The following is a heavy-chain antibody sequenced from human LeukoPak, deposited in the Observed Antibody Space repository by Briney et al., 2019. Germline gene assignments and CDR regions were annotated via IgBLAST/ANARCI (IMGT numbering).Heavy chain of an antibody. Sequence: SETLPLTCAVSGGSISSSNWWSWVRQPPGKGLEWIGEIYHSGSTNYNPSLKSRVTISVDKSKNQFSLKLSSVTAADTAVYYCAKDLAGTWGLDYWGQGTLATVSS. D-gene: IGHD7-27*01. CDR1: GGSISSSNW. V-gene: IGHV4-4*02. J-gene: IGHJ4*02. CDR2: IYHSGST. CDR3: AKDLAGTWGLDY.